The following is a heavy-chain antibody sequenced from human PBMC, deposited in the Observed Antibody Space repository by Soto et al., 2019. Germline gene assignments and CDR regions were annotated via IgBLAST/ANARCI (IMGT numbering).Heavy chain of an antibody. D-gene: IGHD6-19*01. CDR3: AREGGWYVDY. Sequence: QVQVVQSGAEEKKPGASVKVSCKPSGFSFSGYAIHWVRQAPGQRLEWMGWINAGATNTKYSQKFQGRLTITRDTSATTGYMELSSLKSEDTAVYYCAREGGWYVDYWGQGTLVTVSS. J-gene: IGHJ4*02. CDR2: INAGATNT. V-gene: IGHV1-3*05. CDR1: GFSFSGYA.